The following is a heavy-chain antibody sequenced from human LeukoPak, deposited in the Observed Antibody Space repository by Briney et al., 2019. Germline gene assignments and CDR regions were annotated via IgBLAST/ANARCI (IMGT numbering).Heavy chain of an antibody. V-gene: IGHV4-39*01. CDR1: GDSISSSRFY. D-gene: IGHD1-26*01. CDR3: ARRDVGATIDY. CDR2: ILYSGRT. J-gene: IGHJ4*02. Sequence: MPSETLSLTCTVSGDSISSSRFYWAWIRQPPGKGLEWIGSILYSGRTFYNPSLKSRVTISVDTSKNQFSLRLGSVTASDTAVYYCARRDVGATIDYWGQGILVTVSS.